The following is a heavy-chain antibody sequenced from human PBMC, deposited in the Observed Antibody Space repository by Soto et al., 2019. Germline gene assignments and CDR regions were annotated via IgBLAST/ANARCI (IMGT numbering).Heavy chain of an antibody. V-gene: IGHV3-33*01. CDR1: GFTFSSYG. CDR2: IWYDGSNK. CDR3: ARDKGLGYYYYYMDV. Sequence: GGSLRLSCAASGFTFSSYGMHWVRQAPGKGLEWVAVIWYDGSNKYYADSVKGRFTISRDNSKNTLYLQMNSLRAEDTAVYYCARDKGLGYYYYYMDVWGKGTTVTVSS. J-gene: IGHJ6*03.